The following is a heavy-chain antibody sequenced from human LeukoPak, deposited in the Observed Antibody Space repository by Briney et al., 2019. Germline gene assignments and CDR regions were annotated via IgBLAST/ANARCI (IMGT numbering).Heavy chain of an antibody. V-gene: IGHV4-59*01. J-gene: IGHJ4*02. CDR1: GGSISSYY. D-gene: IGHD6-19*01. Sequence: SETLSLTCTASGGSISSYYWSWIRQPPGKGLEWIGYIYYSGSTNYNPSLKSRVTISVDTSKNQFSLKLSSVTAADTAVYYCARQRAVAGPFWYWGQGTLVTVSS. CDR3: ARQRAVAGPFWY. CDR2: IYYSGST.